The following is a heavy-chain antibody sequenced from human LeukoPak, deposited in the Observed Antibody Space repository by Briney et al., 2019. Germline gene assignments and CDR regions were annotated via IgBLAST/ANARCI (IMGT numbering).Heavy chain of an antibody. CDR1: GFTVGDYA. Sequence: PGRSLRLSCTASGFTVGDYAMSWVRQAPGKGLEWLGFIRSKTYGEATAYAASVKDRFTISRDDSKCIAYLQMNSLKTEDTAFYYCAVEGGTVTTSLSSELRGRGCNYFDPWGQGTLVTVSS. V-gene: IGHV3-49*04. CDR2: IRSKTYGEAT. J-gene: IGHJ5*02. CDR3: AVEGGTVTTSLSSELRGRGCNYFDP. D-gene: IGHD4-17*01.